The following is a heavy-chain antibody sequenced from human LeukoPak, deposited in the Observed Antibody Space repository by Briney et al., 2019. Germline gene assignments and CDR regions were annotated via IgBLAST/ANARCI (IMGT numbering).Heavy chain of an antibody. CDR3: ARSIAAAGPKDY. J-gene: IGHJ4*02. V-gene: IGHV3-23*01. Sequence: GGSLRLSCAASRFTFSTYAMSWVRQAPGKGLEWVSTVTSSGGSTYYTDSVKGRFTISRDNSKNTLYLQMNSLRAEDTAVYYCARSIAAAGPKDYWGQGTLVTVSS. CDR2: VTSSGGST. CDR1: RFTFSTYA. D-gene: IGHD6-13*01.